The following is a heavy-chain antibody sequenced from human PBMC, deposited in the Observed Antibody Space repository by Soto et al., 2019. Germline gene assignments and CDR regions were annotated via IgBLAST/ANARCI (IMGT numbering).Heavy chain of an antibody. Sequence: GGSLRLSCAASGFTFSSYSMNWVRQAPGKGLEWVSYISSSSSTIYYADSVKGRFTISRDNAKNSLYLQMNSLRDEDTAVYYCARGRGDYDFADYYGMDVWGQGTTVTVSS. CDR2: ISSSSSTI. CDR3: ARGRGDYDFADYYGMDV. V-gene: IGHV3-48*02. CDR1: GFTFSSYS. D-gene: IGHD4-17*01. J-gene: IGHJ6*02.